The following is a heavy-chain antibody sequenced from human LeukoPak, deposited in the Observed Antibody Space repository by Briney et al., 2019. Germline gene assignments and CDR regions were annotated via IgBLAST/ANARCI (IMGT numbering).Heavy chain of an antibody. D-gene: IGHD1-26*01. V-gene: IGHV3-74*01. CDR2: ITSDGSGI. J-gene: IGHJ6*02. CDR3: ARAMLGAPYGMDV. Sequence: GGSLRLSCAASGFTFSSYWMHWVRQPPGKGLVWVSRITSDGSGIGYADSVKGRFTISRDNAKNTLYVQMNSLRADDTAVYYCARAMLGAPYGMDVWGQGTTVTVSS. CDR1: GFTFSSYW.